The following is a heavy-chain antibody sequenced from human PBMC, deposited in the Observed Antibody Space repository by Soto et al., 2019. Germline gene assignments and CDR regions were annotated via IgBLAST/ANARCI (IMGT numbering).Heavy chain of an antibody. CDR3: TRVQYYQDTSGYLSYFDY. Sequence: GGSLRLSCTASGFTFGDSAMSWFRQAPGQGPEWPSFIRSKAYGETTDYAASVKGRFTISRDDSKSIAYLQMNSLKIEDTAVYYCTRVQYYQDTSGYLSYFDYWGQGILVTVSS. V-gene: IGHV3-49*03. CDR1: GFTFGDSA. J-gene: IGHJ4*02. CDR2: IRSKAYGETT. D-gene: IGHD3-22*01.